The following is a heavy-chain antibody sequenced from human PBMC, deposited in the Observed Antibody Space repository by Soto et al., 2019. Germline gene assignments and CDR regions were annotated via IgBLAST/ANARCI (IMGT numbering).Heavy chain of an antibody. D-gene: IGHD4-17*01. CDR1: GFTFSSYG. CDR2: ISYDGSNK. V-gene: IGHV3-30*18. Sequence: GGSLRLSCAASGFTFSSYGMHWVRQAPGKGLEWVAVISYDGSNKYYADSVKGRFTISRDNSKNTLYLQMNSLRAEDTAVYYCAKDPREPPYDYGDYYYYYYMDVWGKGTTVTVSS. CDR3: AKDPREPPYDYGDYYYYYYMDV. J-gene: IGHJ6*03.